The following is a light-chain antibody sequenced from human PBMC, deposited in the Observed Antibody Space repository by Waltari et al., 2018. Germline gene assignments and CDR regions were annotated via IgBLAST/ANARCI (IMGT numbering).Light chain of an antibody. CDR1: SSVIGIHNL. V-gene: IGLV2-23*02. Sequence: QSALTTTATVPGSPGKSITISYSGSSSVIGIHNLVSWYRQHPGKAPTLIIYDVNKRPSGVSNRFSGSKSGNTAFLTISGLQTADDADYFCCSYAGSAVSVFGGGTKVTVL. J-gene: IGLJ3*02. CDR3: CSYAGSAVSV. CDR2: DVN.